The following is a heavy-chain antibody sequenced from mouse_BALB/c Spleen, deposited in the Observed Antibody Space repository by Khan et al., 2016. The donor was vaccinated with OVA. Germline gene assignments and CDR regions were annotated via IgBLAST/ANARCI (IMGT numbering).Heavy chain of an antibody. CDR3: ARMDFFGNPWFAY. D-gene: IGHD2-1*01. V-gene: IGHV1S30*01. J-gene: IGHJ3*01. CDR2: VNPHNGAT. Sequence: VQLQQSGPDLVKPGTSMKISCKASGYSFTGYYMHWVKQSHGKSLEWIGRVNPHNGATNSNQKFKDKTILTVDKSSNIAYIELRSLTSEDSAVFYCARMDFFGNPWFAYWGQGTLVTVSA. CDR1: GYSFTGYY.